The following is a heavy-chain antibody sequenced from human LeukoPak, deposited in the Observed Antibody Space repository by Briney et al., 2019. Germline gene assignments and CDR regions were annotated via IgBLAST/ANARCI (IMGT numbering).Heavy chain of an antibody. CDR2: IIPIFGTA. D-gene: IGHD3-10*01. Sequence: SVKVSCKASGYTFTGYYMHWVRQAPGQGLEWMGGIIPIFGTANYAQKFQGRVTITADESTSTAYMELSSLRSEDTAVYYCARSQWYYYGSGSYYAPYYFDYWGQGTLVTVSS. CDR3: ARSQWYYYGSGSYYAPYYFDY. V-gene: IGHV1-69*13. J-gene: IGHJ4*02. CDR1: GYTFTGYY.